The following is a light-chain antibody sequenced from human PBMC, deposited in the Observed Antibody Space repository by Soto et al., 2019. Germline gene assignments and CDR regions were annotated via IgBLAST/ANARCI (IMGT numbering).Light chain of an antibody. Sequence: QLVLTQSPSASASLGASVKLTCTLSSGHSRYAIAWHQQQPEKGPRYLMKLNSDGSHNKGDGIPDRFSGSSSGAERYLTISSLQSEDEADYYCQTWDTGIGVFGGGTKLTVL. CDR3: QTWDTGIGV. V-gene: IGLV4-69*01. J-gene: IGLJ3*02. CDR2: LNSDGSH. CDR1: SGHSRYA.